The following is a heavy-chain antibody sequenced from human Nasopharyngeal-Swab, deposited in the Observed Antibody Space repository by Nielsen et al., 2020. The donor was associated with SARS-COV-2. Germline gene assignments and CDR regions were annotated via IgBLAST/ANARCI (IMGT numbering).Heavy chain of an antibody. CDR2: IYSGGST. Sequence: GESLKISCAASGFTVSSNCMSWVRQAPGKGPEWVSVIYSGGSTYYADSVKGRFTISRDNSKNTVNLQMNSLRVEDTAIYYCAKDRDSGDDSDDYYHYYGMDVWGQGTTVTVFS. D-gene: IGHD5-12*01. V-gene: IGHV3-53*01. J-gene: IGHJ6*02. CDR1: GFTVSSNC. CDR3: AKDRDSGDDSDDYYHYYGMDV.